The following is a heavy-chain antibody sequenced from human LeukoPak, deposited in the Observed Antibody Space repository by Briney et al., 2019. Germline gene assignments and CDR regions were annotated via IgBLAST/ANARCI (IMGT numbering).Heavy chain of an antibody. D-gene: IGHD3-9*01. V-gene: IGHV4-39*01. CDR1: GGSISSSSYY. Sequence: PSETLSLTCTVSGGSISSSSYYWGWIRQPPGKGLEWIGSIYYSGSTYYNPSLKSRGTISVDTSKNQFSLKLSSVTAADTAVYYCARHGRSPVHPRAYYDILTGYGGAFPEPLPFDYWGQGTLVTVSS. CDR3: ARHGRSPVHPRAYYDILTGYGGAFPEPLPFDY. J-gene: IGHJ4*02. CDR2: IYYSGST.